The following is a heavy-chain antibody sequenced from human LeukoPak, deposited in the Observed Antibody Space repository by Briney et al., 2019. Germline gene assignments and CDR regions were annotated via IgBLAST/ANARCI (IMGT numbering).Heavy chain of an antibody. D-gene: IGHD3-9*01. CDR3: TRDISDIVTGYSYYFEY. CDR2: IRSKDYGGTT. Sequence: SLRLSCTASGFTFSEYAMSWFRQAPGKGPEWVGFIRSKDYGGTTDYAASLKGRFNISRDDSKSIAYLQMNSLKTEDTAVYYCTRDISDIVTGYSYYFEYWGQGTQVTVAS. CDR1: GFTFSEYA. J-gene: IGHJ4*02. V-gene: IGHV3-49*03.